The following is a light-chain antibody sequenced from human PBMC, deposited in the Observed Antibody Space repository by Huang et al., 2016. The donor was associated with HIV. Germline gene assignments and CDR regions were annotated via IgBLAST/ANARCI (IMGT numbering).Light chain of an antibody. V-gene: IGKV1-9*01. J-gene: IGKJ4*01. CDR2: GAS. CDR3: QQLKTYPVT. Sequence: IQLTQSPSSLYASVGDRVTITCRASQDISSYLAWYQQKSGQSPKLLIYGASTLQSGVPSRFTGSGFGTDFTLTISSLQPEDFADYYCQQLKTYPVTFGGGTRVEIK. CDR1: QDISSY.